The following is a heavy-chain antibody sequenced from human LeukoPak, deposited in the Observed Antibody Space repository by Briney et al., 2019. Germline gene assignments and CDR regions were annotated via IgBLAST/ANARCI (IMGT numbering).Heavy chain of an antibody. V-gene: IGHV4-31*03. CDR1: GGSISSGSHY. J-gene: IGHJ4*02. D-gene: IGHD5-18*01. Sequence: SQTLSLTCTVSGGSISSGSHYWSWIRQHPGKGLEWIGYIYYSGSTNYNPSLKSRVTISVDTSKNQFSLKLSSVTAADTAVYYCARGDVDTVINYWGQGTLVTVSS. CDR3: ARGDVDTVINY. CDR2: IYYSGST.